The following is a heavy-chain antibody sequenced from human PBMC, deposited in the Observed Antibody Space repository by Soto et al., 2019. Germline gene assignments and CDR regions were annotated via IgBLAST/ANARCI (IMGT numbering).Heavy chain of an antibody. V-gene: IGHV3-13*01. Sequence: EVQLVESGGGLVQPGGSLRLSCAASGFTFSNYEMHWVRQVTGKGLEWVSGIGTAGDTKYVGSVKGRFTISTDNATNSLYLQMNSLRAEDTAVYYCAGRRQVINDYYGLADWGQGTTVIVSS. CDR2: IGTAGDT. D-gene: IGHD2-21*01. CDR1: GFTFSNYE. J-gene: IGHJ6*02. CDR3: AGRRQVINDYYGLAD.